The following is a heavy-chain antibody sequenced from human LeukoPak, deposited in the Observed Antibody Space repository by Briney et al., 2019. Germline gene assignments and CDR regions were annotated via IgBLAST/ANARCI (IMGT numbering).Heavy chain of an antibody. V-gene: IGHV3-48*01. CDR2: IGISSGNT. CDR1: GFNFIDYS. J-gene: IGHJ4*01. Sequence: PGGSLRLSCAASGFNFIDYSMNWVRQAPGKGLEWISYIGISSGNTKYADSVKGRFTISRHKARNSLYLQMNSLRVEDTAVYYCARDHRYAFDNWGHGTLVTVSS. CDR3: ARDHRYAFDN. D-gene: IGHD5-12*01.